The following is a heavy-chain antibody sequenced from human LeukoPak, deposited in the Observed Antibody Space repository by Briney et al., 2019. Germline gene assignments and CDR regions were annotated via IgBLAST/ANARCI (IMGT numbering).Heavy chain of an antibody. V-gene: IGHV4-59*01. J-gene: IGHJ6*03. Sequence: SETLSLTCTVSGGSISIYYWSWIRQPPGKGLEWIGYIYDSGSTNYNPSLKSRVTISVDTSKNQFSLKLSSVTAADTAVYYCARTTEGYCRGRSCYSYYYYMDVWGKGTTVTVSS. CDR3: ARTTEGYCRGRSCYSYYYYMDV. CDR2: IYDSGST. CDR1: GGSISIYY. D-gene: IGHD2-15*01.